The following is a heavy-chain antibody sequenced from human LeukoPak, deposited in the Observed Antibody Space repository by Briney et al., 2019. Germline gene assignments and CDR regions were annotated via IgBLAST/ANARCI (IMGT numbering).Heavy chain of an antibody. Sequence: SETLPLTCAVYGGSFSGYYWSWIRQPPGKGLEWIGEINHSGSTNYNPSLKSRVTISVDTSKNQFSLKLSSVTAADTAVYYCARGGYDILTGPDPWGQGTLVTVSS. V-gene: IGHV4-34*01. J-gene: IGHJ5*02. CDR1: GGSFSGYY. CDR3: ARGGYDILTGPDP. CDR2: INHSGST. D-gene: IGHD3-9*01.